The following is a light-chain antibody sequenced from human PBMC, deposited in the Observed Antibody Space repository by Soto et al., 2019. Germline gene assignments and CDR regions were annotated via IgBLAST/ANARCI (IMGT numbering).Light chain of an antibody. J-gene: IGLJ1*01. V-gene: IGLV2-23*01. Sequence: QSALAQPASVSGSPGQSITISCTGTSSDVGAYDAASWYQQHPGKAPQVIIYRGTKRPSGVSTRFSGPVSGNTASLTVSGLQAEDEAEYFCCSSAPESTYVFGTGTKVTVL. CDR3: CSSAPESTYV. CDR1: SSDVGAYDA. CDR2: RGT.